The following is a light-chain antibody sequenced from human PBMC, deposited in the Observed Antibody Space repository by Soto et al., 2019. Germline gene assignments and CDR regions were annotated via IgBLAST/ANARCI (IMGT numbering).Light chain of an antibody. CDR2: EDT. V-gene: IGLV2-8*01. CDR1: SSDVGAY. J-gene: IGLJ1*01. CDR3: DSYGGKKRV. Sequence: QSVLTQPPSASGSPGQSVTISCTGTSSDVGAYVSWYQQQPGKAPKLVIYEDTKRPSGVPDRFSGSKSGNTASLTVSGLQAGDEAYYFCDSYGGKKRVLGPGTK.